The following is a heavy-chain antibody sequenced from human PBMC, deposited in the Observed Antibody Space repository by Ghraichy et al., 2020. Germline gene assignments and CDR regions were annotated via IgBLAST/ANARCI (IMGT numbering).Heavy chain of an antibody. J-gene: IGHJ5*02. CDR1: GGSFSGYY. D-gene: IGHD1-26*01. V-gene: IGHV4-34*01. Sequence: SETLSLTCAVYGGSFSGYYWSWIRQPPGKGLEWIGEIEHSGSTNYNPSLRSRVTLSVDPIKKQISLKLTSVTAADTAVYFCARFRIVGGIVPNWFDPWGQGTLVTVSS. CDR3: ARFRIVGGIVPNWFDP. CDR2: IEHSGST.